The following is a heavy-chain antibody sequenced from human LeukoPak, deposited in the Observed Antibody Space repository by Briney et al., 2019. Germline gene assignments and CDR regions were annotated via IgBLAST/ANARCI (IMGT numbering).Heavy chain of an antibody. Sequence: GGSLRLSCVASGFTFSSRDWMTWVRQAPGKGLEWVSYISSSGSTIYYADSVKGRFTISRDNAKNSLYLQMNSPRAEDTAVYYCAGRELRYFDWSYYYYYMDVWGKGTTVTISS. CDR2: ISSSGSTI. CDR1: GFTFSSRDW. CDR3: AGRELRYFDWSYYYYYMDV. D-gene: IGHD3-9*01. V-gene: IGHV3-48*03. J-gene: IGHJ6*03.